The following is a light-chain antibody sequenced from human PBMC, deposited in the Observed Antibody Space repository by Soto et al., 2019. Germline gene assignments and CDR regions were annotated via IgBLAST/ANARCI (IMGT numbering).Light chain of an antibody. V-gene: IGLV3-9*01. Sequence: SYEVPQPLSVSVALGQTAKITWGGKNVHWYQQKPGQAPVLVIFRDTNRPSGIPERFSGSNSGNTATLTISRAQAGDEADYYCQVWGSNTEVFGTGTKLTVL. CDR2: RDT. CDR1: KN. CDR3: QVWGSNTEV. J-gene: IGLJ1*01.